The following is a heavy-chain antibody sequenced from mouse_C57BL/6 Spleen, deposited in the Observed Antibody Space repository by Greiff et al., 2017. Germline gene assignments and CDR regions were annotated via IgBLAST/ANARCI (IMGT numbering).Heavy chain of an antibody. Sequence: VQLQQSVAELVKPGASVKLSCTASGFNIKDYYMHWVKQRTEQGLAWIGRIDPEDGETKYAPKFQGKATITADTSSNTAYLQLSSLTSEDTAVYYCATITTVVEGFDYWGQGTTLTVSS. CDR1: GFNIKDYY. CDR3: ATITTVVEGFDY. CDR2: IDPEDGET. V-gene: IGHV14-2*01. D-gene: IGHD1-1*01. J-gene: IGHJ2*01.